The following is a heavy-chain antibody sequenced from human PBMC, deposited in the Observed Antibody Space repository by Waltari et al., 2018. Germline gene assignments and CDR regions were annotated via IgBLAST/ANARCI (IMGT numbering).Heavy chain of an antibody. CDR3: AKQAITTVPNGDYFYYMDV. CDR1: GLPFGLYA. Sequence: EVQLLESGGALVQPGGSLRLSCATSGLPFGLYAMTWVPQAPGKGLEWVSVIYDDGTTYSADSVKGRFTVSRDYSKSTLYLQMNSLRAEDTAVYYCAKQAITTVPNGDYFYYMDVWGKGTTVIVSS. D-gene: IGHD4-4*01. V-gene: IGHV3-23*03. J-gene: IGHJ6*03. CDR2: IYDDGTT.